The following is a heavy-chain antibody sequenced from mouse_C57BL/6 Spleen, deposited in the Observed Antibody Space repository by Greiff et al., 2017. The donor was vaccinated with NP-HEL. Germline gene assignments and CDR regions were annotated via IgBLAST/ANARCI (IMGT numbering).Heavy chain of an antibody. CDR2: ISSGSSTI. CDR3: ALAWFAY. V-gene: IGHV5-17*01. CDR1: GFTFSDYG. Sequence: DVMLVESGGGLVKPGGSLKLSCAASGFTFSDYGMHWVRQAPEKGLEWVAYISSGSSTIYYADTVKGRFTLSRDNAKNTLFLQMTSLRSEDTAMYYWALAWFAYWGQGTLVTVSA. J-gene: IGHJ3*01.